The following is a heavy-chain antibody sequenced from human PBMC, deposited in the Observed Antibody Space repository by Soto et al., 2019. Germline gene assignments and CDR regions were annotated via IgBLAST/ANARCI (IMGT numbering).Heavy chain of an antibody. CDR2: IFHSGNT. D-gene: IGHD2-8*01. CDR1: GCVIIDTNYY. V-gene: IGHV4-39*02. CDR3: AREGRDTDLYITRDVDR. Sequence: PSETPPLTCTFSGCVIIDTNYYWVWIRQPPGKGLEWIGSIFHSGNTYSNPSLESRVTISVDPSKNQFSLMLNSVTAADTAIYYCAREGRDTDLYITRDVDRWGQGTLVTVYS. J-gene: IGHJ4*01.